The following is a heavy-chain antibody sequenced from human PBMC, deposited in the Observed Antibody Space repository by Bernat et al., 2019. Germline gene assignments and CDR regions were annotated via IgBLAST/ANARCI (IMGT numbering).Heavy chain of an antibody. Sequence: QVQLQESGPGLVKPSETLSLTCTVSGGSFSTYYWSWIRQPPGKGLEWIGYIYYSGSTNYNPTLKSRVSMSVDTSKNQFYLNLSSVTAADTAVYYCARRRYAYDTSDYCSDSRWYFDLWGRGTLVTVSS. CDR2: IYYSGST. D-gene: IGHD3-22*01. CDR1: GGSFSTYY. J-gene: IGHJ2*01. CDR3: ARRRYAYDTSDYCSDSRWYFDL. V-gene: IGHV4-59*08.